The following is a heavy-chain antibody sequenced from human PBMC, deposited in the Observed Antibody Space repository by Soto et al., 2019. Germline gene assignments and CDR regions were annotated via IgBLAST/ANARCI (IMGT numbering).Heavy chain of an antibody. D-gene: IGHD3-22*01. Sequence: AISGSGGSTYYADSVKGRFTISRDNSKNTLYLQMNSLRAEDTAVYYCAKDPLTEVTYYYDSSGYYQFDYWGQGTLVTVSS. J-gene: IGHJ4*02. V-gene: IGHV3-23*01. CDR2: ISGSGGST. CDR3: AKDPLTEVTYYYDSSGYYQFDY.